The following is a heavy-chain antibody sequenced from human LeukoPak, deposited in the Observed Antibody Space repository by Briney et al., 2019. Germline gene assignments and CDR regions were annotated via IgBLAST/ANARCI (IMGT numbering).Heavy chain of an antibody. CDR2: IYYSGST. J-gene: IGHJ5*02. CDR1: GGSISSGGYY. Sequence: SETLSLTCTVSGGSISSGGYYWSWIRQPPGKGLEWIGYIYYSGSTYYSPSLKSRVTLSVDTSKNQFSLRLSSVTAADTALYYCARYHCTSSSCGFDPWGQGIMVTVSS. V-gene: IGHV4-30-4*01. CDR3: ARYHCTSSSCGFDP. D-gene: IGHD2-2*01.